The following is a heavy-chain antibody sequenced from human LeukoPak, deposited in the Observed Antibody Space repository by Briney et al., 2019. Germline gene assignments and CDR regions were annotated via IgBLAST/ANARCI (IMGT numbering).Heavy chain of an antibody. J-gene: IGHJ4*02. CDR1: GYTFTAHD. CDR3: GRDPKLGIRGYTYGYIDY. D-gene: IGHD5-18*01. CDR2: INTNTGNP. V-gene: IGHV7-4-1*02. Sequence: ASVKVSCKTSGYTFTAHDIFWVRQAAGQGLEWMGWINTNTGNPTYAQGFTGRYVFSLDTSVSTAYLQISGLKADDTAVYYCGRDPKLGIRGYTYGYIDYWGQGTLVTVSS.